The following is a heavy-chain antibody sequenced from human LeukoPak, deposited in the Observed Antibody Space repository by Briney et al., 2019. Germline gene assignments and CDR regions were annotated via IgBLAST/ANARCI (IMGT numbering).Heavy chain of an antibody. J-gene: IGHJ4*02. Sequence: SETLSLTCTVSGGSISSSSYYWGWIRQPPGKGLEWIGYIYYSGSTYYNPSLKSRVTISVDTSKNQFSLKLDSVTAADTAVYYCARSSGYYYVDFDSWGQGTLVTVSS. CDR2: IYYSGST. V-gene: IGHV4-39*01. CDR3: ARSSGYYYVDFDS. D-gene: IGHD3-22*01. CDR1: GGSISSSSYY.